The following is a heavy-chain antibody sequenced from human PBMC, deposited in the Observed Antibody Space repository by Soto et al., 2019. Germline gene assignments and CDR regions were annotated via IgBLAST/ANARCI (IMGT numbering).Heavy chain of an antibody. J-gene: IGHJ4*02. CDR3: ARGAMITFGGVIGYYFDY. Sequence: QVQLVESGGGVVQPGRSLRLSCAASGFTFSSYAMHWVRQAPGKGLEWVAVISYDGSNKYYADSVKGRFTISRDNSKNTLYLQMNSLRAEDTAVYYCARGAMITFGGVIGYYFDYWGQGTLVTVSS. CDR1: GFTFSSYA. D-gene: IGHD3-16*02. CDR2: ISYDGSNK. V-gene: IGHV3-30-3*01.